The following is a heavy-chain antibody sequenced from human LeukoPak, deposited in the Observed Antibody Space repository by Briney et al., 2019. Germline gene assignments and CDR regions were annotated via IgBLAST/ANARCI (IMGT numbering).Heavy chain of an antibody. Sequence: GASVKVSCKASGGTFSSYTISWVRQAPGQGREWMGRNIPILGIANYAQKFQGRVTITTDESTSTAYMELSSLRSEDTAVYYCARHWSGSGSYYSPYYYYYYMDVWGKGTTVTVSS. J-gene: IGHJ6*03. D-gene: IGHD3-10*01. CDR3: ARHWSGSGSYYSPYYYYYYMDV. V-gene: IGHV1-69*02. CDR1: GGTFSSYT. CDR2: NIPILGIA.